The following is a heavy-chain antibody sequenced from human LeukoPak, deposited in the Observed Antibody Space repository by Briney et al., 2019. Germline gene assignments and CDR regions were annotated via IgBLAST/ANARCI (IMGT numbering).Heavy chain of an antibody. V-gene: IGHV3-23*01. D-gene: IGHD6-19*01. CDR1: GFTFSTSA. J-gene: IGHJ3*02. CDR2: ISHGGDST. Sequence: GGSLRLSCTASGFTFSTSAMSRVRQAPGKGLEWVSAISHGGDSTDYADPVKGRFTISRDNSKNTLSLQMNSLRAEDTSVYFCAKHTSGGAFDIWGQGTMVTVSS. CDR3: AKHTSGGAFDI.